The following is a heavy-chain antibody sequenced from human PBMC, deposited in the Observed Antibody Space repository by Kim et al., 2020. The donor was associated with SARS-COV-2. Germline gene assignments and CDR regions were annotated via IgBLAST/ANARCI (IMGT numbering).Heavy chain of an antibody. Sequence: SETLSLTCAVYGGSFSGYFWSWIRQPPGKGLEWIGEINRSGSTNYNPSLKSRVTISVDTSKNQFSLKLSSVTAADTAVYYCARGRIQLWLVYFDNWGQGT. D-gene: IGHD5-18*01. CDR2: INRSGST. CDR1: GGSFSGYF. J-gene: IGHJ4*02. V-gene: IGHV4-34*01. CDR3: ARGRIQLWLVYFDN.